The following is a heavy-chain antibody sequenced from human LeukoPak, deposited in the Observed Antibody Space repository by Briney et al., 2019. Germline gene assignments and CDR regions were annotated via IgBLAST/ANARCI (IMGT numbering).Heavy chain of an antibody. Sequence: GGSLRLSCAASGFTFSAYGMHWVRQAPGRGLEWVAFIGYDGRYKYHLDSVKGRFTISRDSSKNTLYLQMNSLRAEDTALYYCAKDGGAYSSSSGDFDYWGQGTLVTVSS. CDR1: GFTFSAYG. CDR2: IGYDGRYK. J-gene: IGHJ4*02. CDR3: AKDGGAYSSSSGDFDY. D-gene: IGHD6-6*01. V-gene: IGHV3-30*02.